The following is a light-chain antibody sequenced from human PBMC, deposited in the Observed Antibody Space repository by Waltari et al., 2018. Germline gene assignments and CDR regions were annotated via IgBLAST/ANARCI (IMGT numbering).Light chain of an antibody. J-gene: IGKJ1*01. V-gene: IGKV3-20*01. CDR3: QKYGTRPAT. CDR1: QSVGRT. CDR2: DAS. Sequence: EIELTQSPASLSLSPGDRATLSCRTSQSVGRTLAWYQHRPGQAPRLLLYDASSRATGIPDRFSGSGSGTDFSLTISRLEPEDFAVYYCQKYGTRPATFGQGTKVEVK.